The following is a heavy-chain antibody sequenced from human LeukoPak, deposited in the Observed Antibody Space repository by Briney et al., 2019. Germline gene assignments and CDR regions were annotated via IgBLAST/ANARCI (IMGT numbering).Heavy chain of an antibody. V-gene: IGHV5-51*01. CDR2: IYPGDFET. CDR1: GYRFITYC. J-gene: IGHJ4*02. D-gene: IGHD1-1*01. CDR3: ARLLLATGPDY. Sequence: AESLKIFSKAAGYRFITYCVGCVRQMPGKGLEWMGFIYPGDFETRYSPSFQGQVTISADKSITTAFLQWSSLKASDTALYHCARLLLATGPDYWGQGTLVTVSS.